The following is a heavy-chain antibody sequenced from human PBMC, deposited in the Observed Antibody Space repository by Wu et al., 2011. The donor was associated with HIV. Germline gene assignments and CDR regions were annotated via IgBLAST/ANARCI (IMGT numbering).Heavy chain of an antibody. CDR2: MNPNSGRS. CDR3: ARGLYCGGDCYYYYYYYYMDV. Sequence: QVQLVQSGAEVKKPGVSVKVSCKASGYIFTNYDINWVRQAAGQGLEWLGWMNPNSGRSGYAQKFQDRVTLTSDNSINTAYMELSSLQSEDTAVYYCARGLYCGGDCYYYYYYYYMDVWAKGPRSPSP. J-gene: IGHJ6*03. V-gene: IGHV1-8*02. D-gene: IGHD2-21*01. CDR1: GYIFTNYD.